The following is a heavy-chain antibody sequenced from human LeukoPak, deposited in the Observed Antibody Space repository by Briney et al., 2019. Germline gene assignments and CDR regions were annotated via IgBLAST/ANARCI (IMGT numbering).Heavy chain of an antibody. Sequence: GASVKVSCKASGYTFTNYAMNWVRQAPGQGLEWMGWINTNTGNPTYAQGFTGRFVFTLDTSVSSAYLQISSLKAEDTAVYYCAREHRQWLALPNYWGQGTLVTVSS. D-gene: IGHD6-19*01. CDR1: GYTFTNYA. CDR3: AREHRQWLALPNY. CDR2: INTNTGNP. J-gene: IGHJ4*02. V-gene: IGHV7-4-1*02.